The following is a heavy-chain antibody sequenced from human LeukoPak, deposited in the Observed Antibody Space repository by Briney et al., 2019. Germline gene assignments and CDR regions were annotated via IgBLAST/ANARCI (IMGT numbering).Heavy chain of an antibody. CDR1: GFTFSTYN. Sequence: GESLRLSCAASGFTFSTYNMNWVRQAPGKGLEWVSYISSSSGIMYYADSVKGRFTISRDNAKNSLYLQMNSLRAEDTAVYYCARDGWLRGQGTLVTVSS. D-gene: IGHD5-12*01. CDR2: ISSSSGIM. V-gene: IGHV3-48*01. CDR3: ARDGWL. J-gene: IGHJ4*02.